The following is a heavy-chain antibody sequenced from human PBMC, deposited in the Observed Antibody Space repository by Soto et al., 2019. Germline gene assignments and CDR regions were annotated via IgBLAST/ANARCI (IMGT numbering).Heavy chain of an antibody. D-gene: IGHD6-19*01. V-gene: IGHV3-30*18. Sequence: QVQLVESGGGVVQPGRSLRLSCAASGFTFSSYGMHWVRQAPGKGLEWVAVISYDGSNKYYADSVKGRFTISRDNSKNTQYLQMNSLRAEDAAVYYCAKEREQWLVGSFDYWGQGALVTVSS. CDR2: ISYDGSNK. CDR3: AKEREQWLVGSFDY. CDR1: GFTFSSYG. J-gene: IGHJ4*02.